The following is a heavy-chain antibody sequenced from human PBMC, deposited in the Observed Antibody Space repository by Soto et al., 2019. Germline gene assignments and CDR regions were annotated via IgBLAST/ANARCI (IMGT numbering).Heavy chain of an antibody. V-gene: IGHV3-23*04. J-gene: IGHJ4*02. CDR3: AKDAVSGDGLWLVAD. Sequence: VQLVESGGGVVQPGRSLRLSCAASGFTFSSYAMHWVRQAPGKGQEWVSGITGSGSTIEYAASVKGRFTISRDNSKNTVYLQMNSLRPEDTAMYYCAKDAVSGDGLWLVADWGQGTQVTVS. CDR2: ITGSGSTI. D-gene: IGHD2-21*02. CDR1: GFTFSSYA.